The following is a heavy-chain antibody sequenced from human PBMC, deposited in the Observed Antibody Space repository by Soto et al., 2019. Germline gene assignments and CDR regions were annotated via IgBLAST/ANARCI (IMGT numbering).Heavy chain of an antibody. CDR1: GASISPYY. V-gene: IGHV4-59*01. D-gene: IGHD5-18*01. Sequence: PSETLSLTCTVTGASISPYYWNWIRQTPGGGLEWLGYIHYSGTTKYTPSLETRVTMSLDTSKNQFSLNLSSVTAADTAIYYCAGSNLRGYSYAYTWAQGTLVTVSS. CDR2: IHYSGTT. CDR3: AGSNLRGYSYAYT. J-gene: IGHJ5*02.